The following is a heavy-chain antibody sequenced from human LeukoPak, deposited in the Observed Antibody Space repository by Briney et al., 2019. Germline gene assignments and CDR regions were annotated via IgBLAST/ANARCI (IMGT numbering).Heavy chain of an antibody. J-gene: IGHJ3*02. CDR2: INSNSGDT. D-gene: IGHD3/OR15-3a*01. CDR3: ARGLGSHAFDI. CDR1: GYTFTAYY. Sequence: ASVKVSCKASGYTFTAYYIHWVRQGPGQGLEWMGWINSNSGDTNHAQKFQGRVTKTRDTSVSTVYMELSRLTSDDTAVYYCARGLGSHAFDIWGQGTMVTVSS. V-gene: IGHV1-2*02.